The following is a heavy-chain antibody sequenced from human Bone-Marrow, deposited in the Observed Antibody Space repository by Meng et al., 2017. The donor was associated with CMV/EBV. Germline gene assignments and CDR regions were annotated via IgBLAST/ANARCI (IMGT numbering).Heavy chain of an antibody. CDR2: IYYSGST. CDR1: GGSISSSSYY. D-gene: IGHD3-16*02. Sequence: GSLRLSCTVSGGSISSSSYYWGWIRQPPGKGLEWIGSIYYSGSTYYNPSLKSRVTISVDTSKNQFSLKLGSVTAADTAVYYCARDRGRGSLRGGFDYWGQGTLVTVSS. CDR3: ARDRGRGSLRGGFDY. V-gene: IGHV4-39*07. J-gene: IGHJ4*02.